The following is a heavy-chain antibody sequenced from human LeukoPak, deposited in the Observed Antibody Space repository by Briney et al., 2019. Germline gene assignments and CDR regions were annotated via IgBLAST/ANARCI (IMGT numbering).Heavy chain of an antibody. CDR2: IRYDSSNK. V-gene: IGHV3-30*02. D-gene: IGHD3-10*01. CDR3: AKDANFRVPGED. CDR1: GFIFSDYG. Sequence: SGGSLRLSCAASGFIFSDYGMHWVRQAPGRGLEWVTFIRYDSSNKYYADSVKGRFAISRDNSKNTLYLQMNTLRVDDTAVYYCAKDANFRVPGEDWGQGILVTVSS. J-gene: IGHJ1*01.